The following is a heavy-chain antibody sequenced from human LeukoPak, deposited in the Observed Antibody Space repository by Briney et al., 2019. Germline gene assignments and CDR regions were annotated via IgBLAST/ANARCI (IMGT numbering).Heavy chain of an antibody. J-gene: IGHJ2*01. CDR2: INWNGGST. CDR1: GFTLDDYG. V-gene: IGHV3-20*04. D-gene: IGHD2-15*01. CDR3: ARDRVVVATTTPPYWYFDL. Sequence: GGSLRLSCAASGFTLDDYGMSWVRQAPGKGLEWVSGINWNGGSTGYVDSVKGRFTISRDNAKNSLFLHMNSLRVEDTALYYCARDRVVVATTTPPYWYFDLWGRGTRVTVSS.